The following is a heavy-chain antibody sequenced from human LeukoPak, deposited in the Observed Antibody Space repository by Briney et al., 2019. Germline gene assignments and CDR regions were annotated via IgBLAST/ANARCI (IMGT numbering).Heavy chain of an antibody. V-gene: IGHV1-18*01. J-gene: IGHJ4*02. CDR1: GYTFTSYG. CDR2: ISAYNGNT. D-gene: IGHD6-13*01. CDR3: ARVRELSYSSSWYFWESQGFPPFDY. Sequence: SVKVSCKASGYTFTSYGISWVRQAPGQGLEWMGWISAYNGNTNYAQKLQGRVTMTTDTSTSTAYMELRSLRSDDTAVYYCARVRELSYSSSWYFWESQGFPPFDYWGQGTLVTVSS.